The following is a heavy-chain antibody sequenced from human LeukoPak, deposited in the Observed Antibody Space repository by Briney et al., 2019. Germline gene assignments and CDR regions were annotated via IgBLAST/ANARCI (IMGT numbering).Heavy chain of an antibody. Sequence: GRSLRLSCAASGFTFSSYGMHWVRQAPGKGLEWVAVMWYDGSNKYYADSVKGRFTISRDNSKNTLYLQMNSLRAEDTAVYYCARDSSSGWDGPFDYWGQGTLVTVSS. J-gene: IGHJ4*02. CDR1: GFTFSSYG. CDR3: ARDSSSGWDGPFDY. D-gene: IGHD6-19*01. V-gene: IGHV3-33*01. CDR2: MWYDGSNK.